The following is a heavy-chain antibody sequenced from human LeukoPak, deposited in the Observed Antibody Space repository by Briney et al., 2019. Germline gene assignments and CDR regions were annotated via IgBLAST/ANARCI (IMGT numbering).Heavy chain of an antibody. V-gene: IGHV1-18*01. CDR2: ISAYNGNI. Sequence: VASVKVSCKASGYTFTSYGISWVRQAPGQGLEWMGWISAYNGNINYAQKLQGRVTMTTDTSTSTAYMELRSLRSDDTAVYYCARKVTMVRGIISSKTQSYYGMDVWGQGTTVTVSS. D-gene: IGHD3-10*01. J-gene: IGHJ6*02. CDR1: GYTFTSYG. CDR3: ARKVTMVRGIISSKTQSYYGMDV.